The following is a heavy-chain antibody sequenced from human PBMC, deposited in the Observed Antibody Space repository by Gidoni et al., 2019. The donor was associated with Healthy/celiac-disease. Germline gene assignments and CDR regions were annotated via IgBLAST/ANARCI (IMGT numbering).Heavy chain of an antibody. CDR3: ATEQQLGFVPFDY. J-gene: IGHJ4*02. Sequence: QVQLVESGGGVVQPGRSLRLSCAASGFTFSRNGMHWVRQAPGQGLEWVAVISYDGSNKYYADSVKGRFTISRDNSKNTLYLQMNSLRAEDTAVYYCATEQQLGFVPFDYWGQGTLVTVSS. V-gene: IGHV3-30*03. D-gene: IGHD6-13*01. CDR2: ISYDGSNK. CDR1: GFTFSRNG.